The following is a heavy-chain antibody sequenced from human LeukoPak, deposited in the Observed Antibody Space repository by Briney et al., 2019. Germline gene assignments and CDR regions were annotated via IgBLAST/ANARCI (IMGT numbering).Heavy chain of an antibody. D-gene: IGHD3-3*01. CDR1: GGTFSSYA. Sequence: ASVKVSCKAPGGTFSSYAISWVRQAPGQGLEWMGGIIPIFGTANYAQKFQGRVTITTDESTSTAYMELSSLRSEDTAVYYCARDFGGLTYYDFWSGYPRYYYYMDVWGKGTTVTVSS. CDR3: ARDFGGLTYYDFWSGYPRYYYYMDV. V-gene: IGHV1-69*05. J-gene: IGHJ6*03. CDR2: IIPIFGTA.